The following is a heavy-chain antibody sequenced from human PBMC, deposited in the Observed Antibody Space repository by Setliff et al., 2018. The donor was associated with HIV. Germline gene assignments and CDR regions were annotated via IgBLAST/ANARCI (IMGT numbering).Heavy chain of an antibody. CDR3: ARDLAY. CDR2: MNSDGSTT. J-gene: IGHJ4*02. CDR1: GFSFSSYW. V-gene: IGHV3-74*01. Sequence: GGSLRLSCAASGFSFSSYWMHWVRQAPGKGLVWVSRMNSDGSTTTYADSVKGRFTIPRDNAQNSLYLQMSSLKVEDTAVYYCARDLAYWGQGTLVTVSS.